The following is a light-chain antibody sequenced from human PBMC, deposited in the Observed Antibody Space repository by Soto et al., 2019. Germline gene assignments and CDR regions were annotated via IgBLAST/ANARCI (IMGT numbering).Light chain of an antibody. CDR1: QSVSSN. J-gene: IGKJ1*01. Sequence: EIVMTQSPATLSVSPGERATLSCRASQSVSSNLAWYQQKPGQAPRLLIYGASTRATGIPARFSGSGSGTEFTLTISSLQSEDFAVYFCLQYYNTPRTFGQGTKVDIK. CDR3: LQYYNTPRT. CDR2: GAS. V-gene: IGKV3-15*01.